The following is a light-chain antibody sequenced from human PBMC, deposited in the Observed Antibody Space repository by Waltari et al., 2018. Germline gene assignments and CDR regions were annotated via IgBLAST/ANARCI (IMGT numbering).Light chain of an antibody. CDR3: AAWDDSLNGLWV. CDR2: SNN. CDR1: NSNIGSNT. V-gene: IGLV1-44*01. Sequence: QSVLTQPPSASGIPGQRVTISCSGSNSNIGSNTVNWYQQLPGTAPKLLIYSNNQRPSGVPDRFSGSKSGTSASLAISGLQSEDEADYYCAAWDDSLNGLWVFGGGTKLTVL. J-gene: IGLJ3*02.